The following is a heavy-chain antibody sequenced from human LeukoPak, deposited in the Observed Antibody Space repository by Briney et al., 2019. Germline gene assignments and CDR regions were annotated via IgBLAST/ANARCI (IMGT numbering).Heavy chain of an antibody. CDR2: ISYDGSNK. CDR3: AKGQGGVVPAAIRWFDP. J-gene: IGHJ5*02. CDR1: GFTFSSYA. Sequence: PGRSLRLSCAASGFTFSSYAMHWVRQAPGKGLEWVAVISYDGSNKYYADSVKGRFTISRDNSKNTLYLQMNSLRAEDTAVYYCAKGQGGVVPAAIRWFDPWGQGTLVTVSS. D-gene: IGHD2-2*01. V-gene: IGHV3-30*04.